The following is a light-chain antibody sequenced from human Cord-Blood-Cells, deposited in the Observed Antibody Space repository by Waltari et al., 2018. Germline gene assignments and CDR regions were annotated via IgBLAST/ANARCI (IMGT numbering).Light chain of an antibody. Sequence: DIQMTQSPSSLSASVGDRVTITCRASQSISSYLNWYQQKPGKAPKLLIYAASSLQSGVPSRFSGSGSETDFTLTISSLHPEDCATYYCQQSYSTPPTLGGGTKVEIK. CDR1: QSISSY. J-gene: IGKJ4*01. CDR2: AAS. V-gene: IGKV1-39*01. CDR3: QQSYSTPPT.